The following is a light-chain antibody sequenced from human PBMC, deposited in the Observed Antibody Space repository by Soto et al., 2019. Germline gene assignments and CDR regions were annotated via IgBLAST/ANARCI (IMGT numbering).Light chain of an antibody. Sequence: QAVLTQSSSASASLGSSVKLTCTLSSGHSSDIIAWHQQQPGKAPRYLMKLEGSGSYNKGSGVPDRFSGSSSGADRYLTISNVQVEDEADYYCETWDSNSWVFGGGTKLTVL. V-gene: IGLV4-60*02. CDR1: SGHSSDI. CDR2: LEGSGSY. J-gene: IGLJ3*02. CDR3: ETWDSNSWV.